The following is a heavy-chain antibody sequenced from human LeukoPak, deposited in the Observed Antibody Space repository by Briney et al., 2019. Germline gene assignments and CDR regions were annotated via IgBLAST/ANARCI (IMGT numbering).Heavy chain of an antibody. J-gene: IGHJ4*02. V-gene: IGHV3-23*01. CDR2: ISGSGGST. CDR3: AHPSLGSFEYYFDY. D-gene: IGHD3-16*01. Sequence: GGSLRLSCAASGFTFSSYAMSWVRQAPGKGLEWVSAISGSGGSTYYADSVKGRFTISRDNSKNTLYLQMNSLRAEDTAVYYCAHPSLGSFEYYFDYWGQGTLVTVSS. CDR1: GFTFSSYA.